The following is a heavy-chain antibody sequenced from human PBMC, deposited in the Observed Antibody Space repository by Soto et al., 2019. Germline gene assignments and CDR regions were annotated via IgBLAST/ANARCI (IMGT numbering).Heavy chain of an antibody. J-gene: IGHJ3*02. V-gene: IGHV4-34*12. D-gene: IGHD3-16*01. CDR1: GASLGGFH. CDR3: ARSPLGYDYVRQTWREVGDSFAI. Sequence: SETLSLTCAIYGASLGGFHWTWLRQAPGKGLEWIGELIHGGSTNYNPSLKSRVSFSLDTSKNQFSLHLMSVTAADTAVYYCARSPLGYDYVRQTWREVGDSFAIWGSGTMVTVSS. CDR2: LIHGGST.